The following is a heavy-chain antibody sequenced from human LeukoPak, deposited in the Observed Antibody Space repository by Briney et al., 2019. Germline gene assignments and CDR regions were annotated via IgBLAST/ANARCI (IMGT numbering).Heavy chain of an antibody. D-gene: IGHD4-23*01. Sequence: GTSLRLSCTTSGLTLTSHGLHWLRQVVGKRLEWVAFVRNDGSDTYHANSVKGRFSISRDDSKNTLYLQMNSLRAEDTAIYYCARDRGKDYFDSWGQGTQVIVSS. CDR3: ARDRGKDYFDS. V-gene: IGHV3-33*01. CDR1: GLTLTSHG. CDR2: VRNDGSDT. J-gene: IGHJ4*02.